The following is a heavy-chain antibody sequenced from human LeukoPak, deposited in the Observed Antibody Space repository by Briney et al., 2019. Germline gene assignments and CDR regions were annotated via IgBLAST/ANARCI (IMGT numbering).Heavy chain of an antibody. CDR1: DGSISSGGYY. J-gene: IGHJ4*02. CDR3: ARGHSGWNDY. CDR2: IYHSGST. V-gene: IGHV4-30-2*01. D-gene: IGHD6-19*01. Sequence: SETLSLTCTVSDGSISSGGYYWSWIRQPPGKGLEWIGYIYHSGSTYYNPSLKSRVTISVDRSKNQFSLKLSSVTAADTAVYYCARGHSGWNDYWGQGTLVTVSS.